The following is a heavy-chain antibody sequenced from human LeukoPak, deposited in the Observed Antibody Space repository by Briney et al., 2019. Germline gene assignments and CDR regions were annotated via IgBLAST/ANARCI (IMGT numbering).Heavy chain of an antibody. Sequence: GGSLRLSCAASGFTFSNYAMHWVRQAPGKGLEWVSAISGNGASPYYADSVKGRFTISRDNSKNTLYLQMNSLRAEDTAVYYCARYLLRFFLNWFDPWGQGTLVTVSS. V-gene: IGHV3-23*01. D-gene: IGHD3-3*01. J-gene: IGHJ5*02. CDR3: ARYLLRFFLNWFDP. CDR1: GFTFSNYA. CDR2: ISGNGASP.